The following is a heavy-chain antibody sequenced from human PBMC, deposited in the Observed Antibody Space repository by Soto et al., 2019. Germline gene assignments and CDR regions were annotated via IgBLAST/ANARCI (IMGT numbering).Heavy chain of an antibody. CDR1: GYTFTSYG. Sequence: QVQLVQSGAEVKKPGASVKVSCKASGYTFTSYGISWVRQAPGQGLEWMGWISAYNGNTNYAQKLQGRVTMTTDTSKSTAYMELRSLRSDDTAVYYCARDLITMVRGVTDYYYGMDVWGQGTTVTVSS. V-gene: IGHV1-18*01. D-gene: IGHD3-10*01. CDR2: ISAYNGNT. J-gene: IGHJ6*02. CDR3: ARDLITMVRGVTDYYYGMDV.